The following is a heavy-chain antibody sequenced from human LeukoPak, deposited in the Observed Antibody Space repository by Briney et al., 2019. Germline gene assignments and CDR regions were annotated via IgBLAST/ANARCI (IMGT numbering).Heavy chain of an antibody. J-gene: IGHJ2*01. CDR1: RYRFTNYW. Sequence: GESLKLSCKGSRYRFTNYWIGWVRQMPGKGLECMGIIFPGDCDTRYSPSFQGQVTISADKSITTAYLQWSSLKASDTAMYYGASAPDIVGYWYFDLWGRGTLVTVSS. D-gene: IGHD2-21*01. V-gene: IGHV5-51*01. CDR2: IFPGDCDT. CDR3: ASAPDIVGYWYFDL.